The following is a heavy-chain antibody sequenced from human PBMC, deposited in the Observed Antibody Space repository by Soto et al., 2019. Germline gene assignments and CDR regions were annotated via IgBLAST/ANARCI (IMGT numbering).Heavy chain of an antibody. Sequence: PGESLKISCQGSGYSFTSYWIGWVRQIPGKGLEWMGIIYPGDSDTRYSLSFPGQVTISADKSITTAYLQWSSLKASDTAKYYCARHTSGVRGVMYYYGMDVWGQGTTVTVSS. V-gene: IGHV5-51*01. CDR1: GYSFTSYW. D-gene: IGHD3-10*01. CDR3: ARHTSGVRGVMYYYGMDV. J-gene: IGHJ6*02. CDR2: IYPGDSDT.